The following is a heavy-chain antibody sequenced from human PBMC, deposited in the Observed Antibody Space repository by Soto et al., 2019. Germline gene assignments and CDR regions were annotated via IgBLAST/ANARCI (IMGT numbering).Heavy chain of an antibody. V-gene: IGHV4-34*01. Sequence: ASETLSLTCAVYGGSFSGYYWSWIRQPPGKGLEWIGEINHSGSTNYNPSLKSRVTISVDTSKNQFSLKLSSVTAADTAVYYCARGTNFDYWGQGTLVTAPQ. CDR2: INHSGST. CDR1: GGSFSGYY. J-gene: IGHJ4*02. CDR3: ARGTNFDY.